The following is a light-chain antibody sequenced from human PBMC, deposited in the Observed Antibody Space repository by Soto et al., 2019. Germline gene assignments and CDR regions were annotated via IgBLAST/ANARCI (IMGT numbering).Light chain of an antibody. CDR3: QQYGSSPLT. CDR2: GAS. Sequence: EIVLTQSPGTLSLSPGERATLSCRASQSVSSSFLAWYQQKPGQAPRLLIYGASSRATGIPDRFSGSGSGTDVTLTISRLESEDVAVYYCQQYGSSPLTFGGGTKVEIK. J-gene: IGKJ4*01. CDR1: QSVSSSF. V-gene: IGKV3-20*01.